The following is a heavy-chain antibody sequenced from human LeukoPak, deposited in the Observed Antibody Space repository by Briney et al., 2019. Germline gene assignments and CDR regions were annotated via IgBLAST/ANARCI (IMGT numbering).Heavy chain of an antibody. CDR2: ISGSGGST. Sequence: GSLRLSCAASGFTFSSYGMSWVRQAPGKGLEWVSAISGSGGSTYYADSVKGRFTISRDNSKNTLYLQMNSLRAEDTAVYYCAKDLGHDYGGNSYYYYMDVWGKGTTVTVSS. CDR3: AKDLGHDYGGNSYYYYMDV. J-gene: IGHJ6*03. V-gene: IGHV3-23*01. CDR1: GFTFSSYG. D-gene: IGHD4-23*01.